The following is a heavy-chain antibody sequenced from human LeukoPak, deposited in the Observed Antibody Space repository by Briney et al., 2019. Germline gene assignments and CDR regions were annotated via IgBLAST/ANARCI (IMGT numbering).Heavy chain of an antibody. D-gene: IGHD3-3*01. CDR1: GFILSGYF. Sequence: GGSLRLSCAASGFILSGYFMSWVRQAPGKGLEWVASIKHDGSEEYYVDSVRGRFTISRDNTKSSLYLQMGSPRAEDTAVYYCATDRGWRTSGYYLYYFESWGQGTLVTVSP. CDR2: IKHDGSEE. V-gene: IGHV3-7*01. J-gene: IGHJ4*02. CDR3: ATDRGWRTSGYYLYYFES.